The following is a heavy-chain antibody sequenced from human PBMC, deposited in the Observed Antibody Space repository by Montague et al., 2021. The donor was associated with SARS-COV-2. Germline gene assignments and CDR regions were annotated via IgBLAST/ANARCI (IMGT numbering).Heavy chain of an antibody. CDR1: GFSLSTSGVG. J-gene: IGHJ3*02. CDR2: FYYSAST. CDR3: ARPHGSGPGSDAFDI. V-gene: IGHV4-39*01. Sequence: LVKPTQTLTLTCTFSGFSLSTSGVGVGWIRQPPGKVLEWIGSFYYSASTYYNPSLKSRVTISVDTSKNQFSVKLSSVTAADTAVYYCARPHGSGPGSDAFDIWGQGTMVTVSS. D-gene: IGHD3-10*01.